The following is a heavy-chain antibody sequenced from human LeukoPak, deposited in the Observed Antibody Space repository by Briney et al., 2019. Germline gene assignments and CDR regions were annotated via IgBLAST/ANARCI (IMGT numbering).Heavy chain of an antibody. CDR2: IYSGGST. CDR3: AELGITMIGGV. D-gene: IGHD3-10*02. V-gene: IGHV3-53*01. J-gene: IGHJ6*04. Sequence: GGSLTLSCAASGLTVSINYMSWARQAPGKGLEWVSVIYSGGSTYYADSVKGRFTISRDNAKNSLYLQMNSLRAEDTAVYYRAELGITMIGGVWGKGTTVTISS. CDR1: GLTVSINY.